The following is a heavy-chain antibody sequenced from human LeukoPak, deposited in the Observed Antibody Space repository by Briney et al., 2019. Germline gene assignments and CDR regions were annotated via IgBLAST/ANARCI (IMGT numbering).Heavy chain of an antibody. Sequence: SSETLSLTCAVSGYSISSSYYWGWIRQPPGKGLEWIGSIYYSGSTYYNPSLKSRVTISVDTSKNQFSLKLSSVTAADTAVYYCARQHQESIAARPFDYWGQGTLVTVSS. CDR3: ARQHQESIAARPFDY. CDR2: IYYSGST. CDR1: GYSISSSYY. D-gene: IGHD6-6*01. V-gene: IGHV4-38-2*01. J-gene: IGHJ4*02.